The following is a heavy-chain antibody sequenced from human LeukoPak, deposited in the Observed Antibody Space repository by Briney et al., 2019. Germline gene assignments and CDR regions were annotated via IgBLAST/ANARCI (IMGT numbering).Heavy chain of an antibody. CDR3: ATYRSTSGYVDS. Sequence: SETLSLTCSVSGGSISSNYWSWFRQPPGKGLEWIGYIYYSGRTTYNPSLKSRVTISVDTSKTQFSLKLTSVTAADTAVYYSATYRSTSGYVDSWGQGTLVTVSS. CDR2: IYYSGRT. D-gene: IGHD3-22*01. CDR1: GGSISSNY. V-gene: IGHV4-59*08. J-gene: IGHJ4*02.